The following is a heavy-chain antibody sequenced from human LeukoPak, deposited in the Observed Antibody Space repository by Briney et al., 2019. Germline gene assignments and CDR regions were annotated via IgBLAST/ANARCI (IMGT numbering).Heavy chain of an antibody. D-gene: IGHD3-22*01. Sequence: SVKVSCKASGYTFTSYDINWVRQAPGQGLEWMGGIIPIFGTANYAQKFQGRVTITADESTSTAYMELSSLRSEDTAVYYCARDHRDSSGWYEYYDSSGYFAALDYWGQGTLVTVSS. J-gene: IGHJ4*02. CDR1: GYTFTSYD. CDR2: IIPIFGTA. CDR3: ARDHRDSSGWYEYYDSSGYFAALDY. V-gene: IGHV1-69*13.